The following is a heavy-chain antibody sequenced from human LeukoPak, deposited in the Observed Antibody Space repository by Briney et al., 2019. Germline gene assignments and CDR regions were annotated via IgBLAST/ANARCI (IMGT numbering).Heavy chain of an antibody. CDR1: GGSFSGYY. V-gene: IGHV4-34*01. CDR2: INHSGST. J-gene: IGHJ4*02. D-gene: IGHD3-3*01. Sequence: SETLSLTCAVYGGSFSGYYWSWIRQPPGKGLEWIGEINHSGSTNYNPSLKSRVTISVDTSKNQFSLKLSSVTAADTAVYYCARSSTIFGVVTYDYYFDYWGQGTLVTVSS. CDR3: ARSSTIFGVVTYDYYFDY.